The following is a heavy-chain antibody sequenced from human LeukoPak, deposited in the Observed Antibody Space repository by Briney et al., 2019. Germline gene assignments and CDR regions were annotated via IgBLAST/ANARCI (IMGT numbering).Heavy chain of an antibody. Sequence: KNGESLKISCKGSGYRFTSYWIGWVRQMPGKGLEWMGIIYPGDSDTRYSPSFHDQVSISASKSISTAFLQWSRLKASDTPMCFFARRDSSGAEELAFDIWGQGTMVTVSS. J-gene: IGHJ3*02. CDR1: GYRFTSYW. CDR3: ARRDSSGAEELAFDI. CDR2: IYPGDSDT. D-gene: IGHD6-19*01. V-gene: IGHV5-51*01.